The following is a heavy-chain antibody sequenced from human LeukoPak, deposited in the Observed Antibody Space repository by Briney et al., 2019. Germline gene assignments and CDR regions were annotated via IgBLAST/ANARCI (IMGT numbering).Heavy chain of an antibody. D-gene: IGHD7-27*01. J-gene: IGHJ4*02. CDR3: ARFPPGEGHFDY. CDR1: GGSISGYY. CDR2: IYYSGST. Sequence: SETLSLTCTVSGGSISGYYWNWIRQAPGKGLEWIEYIYYSGSTNYSPSLKSRVTISVDTSKNQFSLKLSSVTAADTAVYYCARFPPGEGHFDYWGQGTLVTVSS. V-gene: IGHV4-59*01.